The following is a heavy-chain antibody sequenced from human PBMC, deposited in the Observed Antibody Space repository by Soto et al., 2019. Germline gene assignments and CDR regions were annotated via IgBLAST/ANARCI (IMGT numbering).Heavy chain of an antibody. J-gene: IGHJ5*02. D-gene: IGHD6-6*01. V-gene: IGHV3-48*02. Sequence: EAQLVESGGGLVQPGGSLRLSCAASGFTFSVYTMHWVRQSPGKGQEWISSITSSGTTISYADSVKGRFTISRDNAKSSLFLQMYTPRDEETADYYCARNGYSTTSDWPWFDPWGQGTMVTVSS. CDR2: ITSSGTTI. CDR3: ARNGYSTTSDWPWFDP. CDR1: GFTFSVYT.